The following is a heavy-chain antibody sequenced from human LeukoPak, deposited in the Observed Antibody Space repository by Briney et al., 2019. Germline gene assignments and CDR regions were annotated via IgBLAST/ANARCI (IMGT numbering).Heavy chain of an antibody. J-gene: IGHJ4*02. Sequence: ASVKVSCKASGYTFTGYYMHWVRQAPGQGLEWMGWINPNSGGTNYAQKFQGRVTMTRDTSISTAYMELRSLRSDDTAVYYCARVGNWNREYYFDYWGQGTLVTVSS. CDR1: GYTFTGYY. V-gene: IGHV1-2*02. D-gene: IGHD1/OR15-1a*01. CDR3: ARVGNWNREYYFDY. CDR2: INPNSGGT.